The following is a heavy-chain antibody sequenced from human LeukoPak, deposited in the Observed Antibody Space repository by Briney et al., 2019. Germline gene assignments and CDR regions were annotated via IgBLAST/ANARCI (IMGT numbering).Heavy chain of an antibody. D-gene: IGHD3-10*01. CDR3: ARVLADYHGSGSYSPPDAFDI. J-gene: IGHJ3*02. V-gene: IGHV3-21*01. Sequence: GGSLRLSCAASGFTFSSYSMSWVRQAPGMGLEWVSSISSSSSYIYYADPVKGRFTISRDNAKNSLYPQMNSLRAEDTAVYYCARVLADYHGSGSYSPPDAFDIWGQGTMVTVSS. CDR2: ISSSSSYI. CDR1: GFTFSSYS.